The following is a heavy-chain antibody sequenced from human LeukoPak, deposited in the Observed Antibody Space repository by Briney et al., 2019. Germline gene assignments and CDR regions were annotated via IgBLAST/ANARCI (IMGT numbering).Heavy chain of an antibody. CDR3: ARDEGEWELHATFDY. CDR1: GGSISSYY. J-gene: IGHJ4*02. Sequence: PSETLSLTCTVSGGSISSYYWTWIRQPPGKGLEWIGYIYYSGSTSYNSSLKSRVTISVDTSKNQFSLKLNSVTAADTAVYYYARDEGEWELHATFDYWGQGTLVTVSS. V-gene: IGHV4-59*01. D-gene: IGHD1-26*01. CDR2: IYYSGST.